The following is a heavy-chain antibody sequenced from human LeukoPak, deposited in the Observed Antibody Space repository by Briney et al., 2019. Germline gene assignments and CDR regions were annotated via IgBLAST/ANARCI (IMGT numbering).Heavy chain of an antibody. V-gene: IGHV4-59*01. J-gene: IGHJ4*02. Sequence: SETLSLTCTVSGGSISGYYWSWIRQPPGKGLEWVGFIHYSGSTNYNPSLKSRITISVDTSKNRFSLKLSSVTAADTAVYYCARGLMMAVAGRGEFHYWGQGTLVTVSS. CDR1: GGSISGYY. CDR2: IHYSGST. CDR3: ARGLMMAVAGRGEFHY. D-gene: IGHD6-13*01.